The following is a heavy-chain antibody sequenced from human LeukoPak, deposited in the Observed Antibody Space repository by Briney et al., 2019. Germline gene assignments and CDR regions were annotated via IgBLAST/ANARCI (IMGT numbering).Heavy chain of an antibody. CDR2: INHSGST. Sequence: SETLSLTCAVYGGSFSGYCWSWIRQPPGKGLEWIGEINHSGSTNYNPSLKSRVTISVDTSKNQFSLKLSSVTAADTAVYYCARGGESTRITIFGVVIRPPPAFDYWGQGTLVTVSS. D-gene: IGHD3-3*01. CDR1: GGSFSGYC. CDR3: ARGGESTRITIFGVVIRPPPAFDY. J-gene: IGHJ4*02. V-gene: IGHV4-34*01.